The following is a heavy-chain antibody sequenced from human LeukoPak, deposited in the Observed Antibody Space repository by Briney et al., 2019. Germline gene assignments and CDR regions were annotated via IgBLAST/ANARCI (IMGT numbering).Heavy chain of an antibody. D-gene: IGHD2-21*02. CDR2: ISAYNGNT. V-gene: IGHV1-18*01. CDR1: GYTFTSYG. J-gene: IGHJ3*02. CDR3: ARVAPRVITYCGGDCYYDAFDI. Sequence: ASVKVSCKASGYTFTSYGISWVRQAPGQGLEWMEWISAYNGNTNYAQKFQGRVTITADESTSTAYMELSSLRSEDTAVYYCARVAPRVITYCGGDCYYDAFDIWGQGTMVTVSS.